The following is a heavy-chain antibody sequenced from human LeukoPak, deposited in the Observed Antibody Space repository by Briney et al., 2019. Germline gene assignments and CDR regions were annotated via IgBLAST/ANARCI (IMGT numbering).Heavy chain of an antibody. CDR2: IRFDGSNK. D-gene: IGHD2-21*02. Sequence: GGSLRLSCAASGFAVSSNYMSWVRQAPGKGLEWVAFIRFDGSNKYYADSVKGRFTISRDNSKNTLYPQMNGLRAEDTAVYYCAKGNCGGDCYTYYYFYMDVWGKGTTVTVSS. CDR1: GFAVSSNY. J-gene: IGHJ6*03. V-gene: IGHV3-30*02. CDR3: AKGNCGGDCYTYYYFYMDV.